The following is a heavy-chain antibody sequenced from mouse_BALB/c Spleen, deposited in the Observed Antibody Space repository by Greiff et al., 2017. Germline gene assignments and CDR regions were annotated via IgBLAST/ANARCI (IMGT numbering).Heavy chain of an antibody. V-gene: IGHV5-6-5*01. CDR1: GFTFSSYA. CDR2: ISSGGST. D-gene: IGHD2-10*01. Sequence: EVQLVESGGGLVKPGGSLKLSCAASGFTFSSYAMSWVRQTPEKRLEWVASISSGGSTYYPDSVKGRFTISRDNARNILYLQMSSLRSEDTAMYYCARRTYYGNSGAMDYWGQGTSVTVSS. J-gene: IGHJ4*01. CDR3: ARRTYYGNSGAMDY.